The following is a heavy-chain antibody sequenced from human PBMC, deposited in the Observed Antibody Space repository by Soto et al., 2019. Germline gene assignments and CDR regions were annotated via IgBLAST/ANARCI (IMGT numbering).Heavy chain of an antibody. J-gene: IGHJ6*03. CDR1: GFTFSDYY. CDR3: ARAGRNPTYCGGDCNPNYYMDV. CDR2: ISSSGSTI. V-gene: IGHV3-11*01. D-gene: IGHD2-21*01. Sequence: QVQLVESGGGLVKPGGSLRLSCAASGFTFSDYYMSWIRQAPGKGLEWVSYISSSGSTIYYADSVKGRFTISRDNAKNSLYLQMNSRRAEDTAVYYCARAGRNPTYCGGDCNPNYYMDVWGKGTPVTVSS.